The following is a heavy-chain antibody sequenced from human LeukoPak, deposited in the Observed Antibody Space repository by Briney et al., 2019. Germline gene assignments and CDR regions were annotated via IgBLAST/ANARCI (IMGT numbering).Heavy chain of an antibody. J-gene: IGHJ4*02. CDR3: ASGATVAYY. Sequence: AGGSLRLSCAASGFAFSNYYINWVRQAPGKGLEWVANIKQDGSAKYYVNSVKGRFTISRDNAKNSLYLQMDDLRAEDTAVYYCASGATVAYYWGQGTLVTVSS. CDR2: IKQDGSAK. CDR1: GFAFSNYY. V-gene: IGHV3-7*01. D-gene: IGHD3-3*02.